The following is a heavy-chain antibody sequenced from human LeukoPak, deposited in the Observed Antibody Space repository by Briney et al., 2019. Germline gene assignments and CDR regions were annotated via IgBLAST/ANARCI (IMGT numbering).Heavy chain of an antibody. J-gene: IGHJ4*02. Sequence: GRSLRLSCAAAGFTFSSYSMNWVRQAPGRGLEWVSSVSGDSIYIYYADSVRGRFTISRDNAKSSLYLQMNSLRAEDTAVYYCARVRYGSGSYLDYWGQGTLVTVSS. CDR3: ARVRYGSGSYLDY. V-gene: IGHV3-21*01. CDR2: VSGDSIYI. CDR1: GFTFSSYS. D-gene: IGHD3-10*01.